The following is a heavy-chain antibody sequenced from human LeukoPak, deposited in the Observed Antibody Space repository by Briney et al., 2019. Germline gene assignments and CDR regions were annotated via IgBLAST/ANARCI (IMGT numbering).Heavy chain of an antibody. V-gene: IGHV1-45*02. CDR3: ARSALYSTKSDYYFES. CDR2: ITHYNGNR. D-gene: IGHD2/OR15-2a*01. J-gene: IGHJ4*02. CDR1: GYTFTYRY. Sequence: GASVNVSCKASGYTFTYRYLHWVRQAPGQAFEWMGWITHYNGNRNYAKKFQDRVTITRDTSLSTAHMELSSLRSEDTAMYYCARSALYSTKSDYYFESWGQGTLVTVSS.